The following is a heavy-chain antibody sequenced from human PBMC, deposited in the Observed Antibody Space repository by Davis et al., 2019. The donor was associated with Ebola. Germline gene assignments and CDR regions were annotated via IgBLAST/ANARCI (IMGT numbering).Heavy chain of an antibody. D-gene: IGHD3-9*01. CDR1: GFTFSSYG. V-gene: IGHV3-30*18. CDR2: ISYDGSNK. Sequence: PGGSLRLSCAASGFTFSSYGMHWVRQAPGKGLEWVAVISYDGSNKYYADSVKGRFTISRDNSKNTLYLQMNSLRAEDTAVYYCAKGSDWTHYYYYYMDVWGKGTTVTVSS. J-gene: IGHJ6*03. CDR3: AKGSDWTHYYYYYMDV.